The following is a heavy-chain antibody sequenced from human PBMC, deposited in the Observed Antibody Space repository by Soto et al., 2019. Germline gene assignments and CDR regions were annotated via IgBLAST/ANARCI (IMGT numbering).Heavy chain of an antibody. J-gene: IGHJ4*02. CDR2: ISAYNGNT. D-gene: IGHD3-3*01. CDR1: GYTFTSYG. CDR3: ARKTRRRYYDFWSGYFY. Sequence: QVQLVQSGAEVKKPGASVKVSCKASGYTFTSYGISWVRQAPGQGLEWMGWISAYNGNTNYAQKLQGRVTMTTDTPTSTAYMELRSLRSDDTAVYYCARKTRRRYYDFWSGYFYWGQGTLVTVSS. V-gene: IGHV1-18*01.